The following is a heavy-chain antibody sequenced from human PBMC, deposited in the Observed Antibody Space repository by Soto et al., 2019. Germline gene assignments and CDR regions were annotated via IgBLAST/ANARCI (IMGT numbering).Heavy chain of an antibody. D-gene: IGHD3-22*01. CDR1: GFTFSSYA. J-gene: IGHJ4*02. Sequence: PGGSLRLSCAASGFTFSSYAMSWVRQAPGKGLEWVSAISGNGGGTYYADSVKGRFTISRDNSRNTLYLQMNSLRAEDTAVYCCAKSSVRYYDSSGYYKDFDYWGQGTLVTVSS. V-gene: IGHV3-23*01. CDR2: ISGNGGGT. CDR3: AKSSVRYYDSSGYYKDFDY.